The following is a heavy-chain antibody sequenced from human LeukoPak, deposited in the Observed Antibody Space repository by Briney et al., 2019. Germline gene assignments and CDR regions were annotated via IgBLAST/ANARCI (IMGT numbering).Heavy chain of an antibody. Sequence: GGSLRLSCAASGFTFSSYAMSWVRQAPGKGLEWVSAISGSGGSTYYADSVKGRFTISRDNSKNTLYLQMNSLRAEDTAVYYCATLVVVVAATRGPRGRGAFDIWGQGTMVTVSS. V-gene: IGHV3-23*01. CDR2: ISGSGGST. J-gene: IGHJ3*02. CDR1: GFTFSSYA. D-gene: IGHD2-15*01. CDR3: ATLVVVVAATRGPRGRGAFDI.